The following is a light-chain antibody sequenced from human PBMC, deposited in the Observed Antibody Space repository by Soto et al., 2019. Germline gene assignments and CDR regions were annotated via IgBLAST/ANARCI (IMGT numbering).Light chain of an antibody. CDR3: QKYGSSIS. J-gene: IGKJ1*01. CDR2: GAS. V-gene: IGKV3-20*01. Sequence: ELVVTQSPATLSLSPGESATLSCRASQSINRHLAWYRQKPGQAPRLLIYGASSRAAGIPDRVGGGGSGTDFTLTISRLEPEDFAVYYCQKYGSSISFGQGTKG. CDR1: QSINRH.